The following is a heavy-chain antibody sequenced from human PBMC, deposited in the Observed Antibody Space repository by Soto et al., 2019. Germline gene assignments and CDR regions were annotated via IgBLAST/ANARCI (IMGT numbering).Heavy chain of an antibody. CDR2: IYYSGST. CDR1: GGSISSGGYY. Sequence: QVQLQESGPGLVKPSQTLSLTCTVSGGSISSGGYYWSWIRQHPGKGLEWIGYIYYSGSTYYNPSLKCRVTISVDTCKNQFSLVLRSVTAADAAVYYCARDNSSCKKYGMDVWGQGTMVTVSS. CDR3: ARDNSSCKKYGMDV. J-gene: IGHJ6*02. D-gene: IGHD6-6*01. V-gene: IGHV4-31*03.